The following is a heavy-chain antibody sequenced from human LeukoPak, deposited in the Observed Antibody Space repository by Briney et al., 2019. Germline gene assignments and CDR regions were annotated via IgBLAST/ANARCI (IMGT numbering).Heavy chain of an antibody. CDR3: ARGALRIAAAGKKRGWFDP. V-gene: IGHV4-34*01. CDR2: INHSGST. J-gene: IGHJ5*02. CDR1: GGSFSGYY. D-gene: IGHD6-13*01. Sequence: SETLSLTCAVYGGSFSGYYWSWIRQPPGKGLEWIGEINHSGSTNYNPSLKSRVTISVDTSKNQFSLKLSSVTAADTAVYYCARGALRIAAAGKKRGWFDPWGQGTLVTVSS.